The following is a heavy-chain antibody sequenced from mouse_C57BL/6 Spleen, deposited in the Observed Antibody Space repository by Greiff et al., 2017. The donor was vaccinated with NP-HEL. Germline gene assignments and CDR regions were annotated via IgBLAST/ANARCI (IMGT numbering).Heavy chain of an antibody. D-gene: IGHD1-1*01. CDR1: GYTFTSYW. CDR3: ARRAYGTDY. CDR2: IDTSDSYT. J-gene: IGHJ2*01. Sequence: VQLQQSGAELVKPGASVKLSCKASGYTFTSYWMQWVKQRPGQGLEWIGEIDTSDSYTNYNQKFKGKATLTVDTSSSTADMQLSSLTSEDSAVYYCARRAYGTDYWGQGTTLTVSS. V-gene: IGHV1-50*01.